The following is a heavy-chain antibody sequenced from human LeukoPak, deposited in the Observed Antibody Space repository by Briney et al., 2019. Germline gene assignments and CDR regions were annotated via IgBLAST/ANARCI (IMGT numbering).Heavy chain of an antibody. CDR1: GFTFSSYG. J-gene: IGHJ4*02. CDR2: ISSSGSTI. V-gene: IGHV3-48*04. Sequence: PGRSLRLSCAASGFTFSSYGMHWIRQAPGKGLEWVSYISSSGSTIYYADSVKGRFTISRDNAKNSLYLQMNSLRAEDTAVYYCARGPATTPYSNYSPGTDFDYWGQGTLVTVSS. CDR3: ARGPATTPYSNYSPGTDFDY. D-gene: IGHD4-4*01.